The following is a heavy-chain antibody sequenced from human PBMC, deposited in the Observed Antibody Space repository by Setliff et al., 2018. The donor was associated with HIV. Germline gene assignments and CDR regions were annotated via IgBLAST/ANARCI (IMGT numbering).Heavy chain of an antibody. Sequence: SETLSLTCTVSGDFFSSDYYWGWIRQSPGKGLEWIGSFYETGYTYYNPSLKSRVIISVDKSKNQFSLKLSSVTAADTAVYYCGGEGGGELPGYWGQGTLVTVSS. D-gene: IGHD1-7*01. CDR2: FYETGYT. CDR1: GDFFSSDYY. V-gene: IGHV4-38-2*02. J-gene: IGHJ4*02. CDR3: GGEGGGELPGY.